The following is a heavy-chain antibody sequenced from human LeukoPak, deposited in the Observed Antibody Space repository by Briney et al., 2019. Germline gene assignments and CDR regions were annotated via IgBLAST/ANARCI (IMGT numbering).Heavy chain of an antibody. CDR2: ISAYNGNT. J-gene: IGHJ3*02. Sequence: GASVKVSCKASGYTFTSYGISWVRQAPGQGLEWMGWISAYNGNTNYAQKLQGRVTMTTDTSTSTAYMELRSLRSDDTAVYYCARDPRITIFGVVILDAFDIWGQGTMVTVSS. CDR1: GYTFTSYG. D-gene: IGHD3-3*01. V-gene: IGHV1-18*01. CDR3: ARDPRITIFGVVILDAFDI.